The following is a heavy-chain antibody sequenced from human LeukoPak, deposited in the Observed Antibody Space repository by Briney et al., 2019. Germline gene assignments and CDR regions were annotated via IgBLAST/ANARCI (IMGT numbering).Heavy chain of an antibody. J-gene: IGHJ3*02. D-gene: IGHD6-19*01. Sequence: GGSLRLSCAASGFTVSSNYMSWVRQAPGKGLEWVSVIYSGGSTYYADSVKGRFTISRDNSKNTLYLQMNSLRAEDTAVYYCARDWGYSSGWYRYAFDIWGQGTMVTVSS. CDR2: IYSGGST. CDR1: GFTVSSNY. CDR3: ARDWGYSSGWYRYAFDI. V-gene: IGHV3-53*01.